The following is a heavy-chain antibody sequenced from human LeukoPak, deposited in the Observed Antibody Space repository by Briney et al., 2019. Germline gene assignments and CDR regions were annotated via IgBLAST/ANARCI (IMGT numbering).Heavy chain of an antibody. CDR2: IYHSGST. D-gene: IGHD2-2*01. V-gene: IGHV4-4*02. Sequence: SETLSLTCAVSGGSISSSNWWSWVRQPPGKGLEWIGEIYHSGSTNYNPSLKSRVTISVDKSKNQFSLKLSSVTAADTAVYYCASSVCSSTSCYPAGGMDVWGQGTTVTVSS. J-gene: IGHJ6*02. CDR1: GGSISSSNW. CDR3: ASSVCSSTSCYPAGGMDV.